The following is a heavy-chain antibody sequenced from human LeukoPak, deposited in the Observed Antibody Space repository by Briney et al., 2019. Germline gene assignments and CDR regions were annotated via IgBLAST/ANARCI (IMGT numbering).Heavy chain of an antibody. CDR2: IRSKANSYAT. Sequence: PGGSLRLSCAASGFTFSGSAMHWVRQASGKGLEWVGRIRSKANSYATAYAASVKGRFTISRDDSKNTAYLQMNSLKTEDTAVYYCARDVYHYGSGNYQGPMDVWGQGTTVTVSS. CDR3: ARDVYHYGSGNYQGPMDV. CDR1: GFTFSGSA. D-gene: IGHD3-10*01. V-gene: IGHV3-73*01. J-gene: IGHJ6*02.